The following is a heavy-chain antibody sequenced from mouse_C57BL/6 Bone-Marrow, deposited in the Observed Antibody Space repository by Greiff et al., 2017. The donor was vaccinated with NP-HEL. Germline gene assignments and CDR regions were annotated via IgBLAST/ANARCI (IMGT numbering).Heavy chain of an antibody. CDR2: ISYDGSN. Sequence: EVQVVESGPGLVKPSQSLSLTCSVTGYSITSGYYWNWIRQFPGNKLEWMGYISYDGSNNYNPSLKNRISITRDTSKNQFFLKLNSVTTEDTATYYCARLYYGSIYYFDYWGQGTTLTVSS. CDR3: ARLYYGSIYYFDY. CDR1: GYSITSGYY. J-gene: IGHJ2*01. V-gene: IGHV3-6*01. D-gene: IGHD1-1*01.